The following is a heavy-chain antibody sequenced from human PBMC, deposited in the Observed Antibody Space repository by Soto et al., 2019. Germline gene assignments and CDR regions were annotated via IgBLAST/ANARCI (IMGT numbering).Heavy chain of an antibody. CDR1: GFTFSSYG. J-gene: IGHJ4*02. D-gene: IGHD6-19*01. V-gene: IGHV3-33*01. Sequence: QVQLVESGGGVVQPGRSLRLSCAAYGFTFSSYGMHWVRQAPGKGLEWVAVIWYDGSNKYYADSVKGRFTISRDNSKNTLYLQMNSLRAEDTAVYYCARDGVAGTFDYWGQGTLVTVSS. CDR2: IWYDGSNK. CDR3: ARDGVAGTFDY.